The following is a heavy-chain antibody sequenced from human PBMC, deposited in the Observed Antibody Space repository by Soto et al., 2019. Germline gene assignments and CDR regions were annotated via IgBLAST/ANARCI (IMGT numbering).Heavy chain of an antibody. Sequence: PGGSLRLSCAASGFTFSSYAMSWVRQAPGKGLEWVSAISGSGGSTYYADSVKGRFTISRDNSKNTLYLQMNSLRAEDTAVYYCAKDRGIWYYDSGGYYYFDYWGQGTLVTVYS. D-gene: IGHD3-22*01. CDR1: GFTFSSYA. J-gene: IGHJ4*02. CDR3: AKDRGIWYYDSGGYYYFDY. CDR2: ISGSGGST. V-gene: IGHV3-23*01.